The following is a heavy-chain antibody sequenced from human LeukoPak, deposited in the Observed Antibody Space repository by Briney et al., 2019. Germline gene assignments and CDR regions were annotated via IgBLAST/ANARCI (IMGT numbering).Heavy chain of an antibody. CDR2: INSDGSST. Sequence: PGGSLRLSCAASGFTFSSYWMHWVRQAPGKGLVWVSRINSDGSSTRYADSVKGRFTISRDNAKNTLYLQMNSLRAEDTAVYYCAREWSIAGFYDYWGQGTLVTVSS. D-gene: IGHD6-6*01. V-gene: IGHV3-74*01. CDR3: AREWSIAGFYDY. CDR1: GFTFSSYW. J-gene: IGHJ4*02.